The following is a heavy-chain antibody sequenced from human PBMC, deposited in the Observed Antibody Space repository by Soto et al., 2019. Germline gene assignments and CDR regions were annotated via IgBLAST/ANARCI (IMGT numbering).Heavy chain of an antibody. CDR1: GFTFSSYG. D-gene: IGHD3-16*01. V-gene: IGHV3-33*01. J-gene: IGHJ4*02. CDR2: IWYDGSNK. CDR3: AREPYELGAFDY. Sequence: QVQLVESGGDVVQPGRSLRLSCAASGFTFSSYGMHWVRQAPGKGLEWVAVIWYDGSNKYYADSVKGRFTISRDNSKNTLYLQMNSLRAEDTAVYYCAREPYELGAFDYWGQGTLVTVSS.